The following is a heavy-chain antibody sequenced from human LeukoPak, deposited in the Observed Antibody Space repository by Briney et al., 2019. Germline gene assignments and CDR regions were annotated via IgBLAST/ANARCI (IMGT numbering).Heavy chain of an antibody. D-gene: IGHD3-10*01. V-gene: IGHV1-2*02. CDR3: ARASLVYFGGMFPTHRPYDF. CDR2: INPHTGGT. Sequence: ASVKVSCKASGYTFTSYGISWVRHAPGQGLQWVGWINPHTGGTAYAQNFQGRVTLTRDTSVTTAFLELSGLRFDDTAIYYCARASLVYFGGMFPTHRPYDFWGQGTQVTVSP. J-gene: IGHJ4*02. CDR1: GYTFTSYG.